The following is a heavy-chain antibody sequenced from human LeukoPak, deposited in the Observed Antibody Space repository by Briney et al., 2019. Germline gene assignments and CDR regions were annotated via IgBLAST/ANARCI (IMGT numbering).Heavy chain of an antibody. CDR1: GFTFDDFA. Sequence: GGSLRLSCAASGFTFDDFAMHWVRQAPGKGLEWVSGISWNSGSIGYADSVKGRFTISRDNAKNSLYLQMNSLRAEDTALYYCAKNTGYYYDSSNYWVWGQGTLVTVSS. J-gene: IGHJ4*02. V-gene: IGHV3-9*01. CDR3: AKNTGYYYDSSNYWV. D-gene: IGHD3-22*01. CDR2: ISWNSGSI.